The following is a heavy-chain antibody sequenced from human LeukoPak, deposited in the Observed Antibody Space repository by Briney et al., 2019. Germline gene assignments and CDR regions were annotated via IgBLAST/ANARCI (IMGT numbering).Heavy chain of an antibody. CDR3: ASMDDSRRYFDY. V-gene: IGHV4-34*01. J-gene: IGHJ4*02. Sequence: PPETLSLTCAVYGGSFSGYYWSWIRKPPGKGLEWIGEINHSGSTNYNPSLKSRVTISVDTSKNQFSLKLSSVTAADTAVYYCASMDDSRRYFDYWGQGTLVTVSS. CDR1: GGSFSGYY. CDR2: INHSGST. D-gene: IGHD3-22*01.